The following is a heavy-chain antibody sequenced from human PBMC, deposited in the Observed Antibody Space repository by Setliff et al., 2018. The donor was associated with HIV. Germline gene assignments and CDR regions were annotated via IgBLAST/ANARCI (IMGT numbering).Heavy chain of an antibody. CDR1: GFTFSNHW. D-gene: IGHD6-19*01. Sequence: GGSLRLSCAASGFTFSNHWMHWVRQAPGKGLEWVAVIWYDGSNKYYADSVKGRFTISRDNSKNTLYLQMNSLGAEDTAVYYCAKADTSGWYLHFQFWGQGTLVTVSS. CDR3: AKADTSGWYLHFQF. V-gene: IGHV3-33*06. CDR2: IWYDGSNK. J-gene: IGHJ4*02.